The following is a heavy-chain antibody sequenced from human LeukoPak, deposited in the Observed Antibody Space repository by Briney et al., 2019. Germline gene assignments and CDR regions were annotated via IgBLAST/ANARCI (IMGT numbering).Heavy chain of an antibody. D-gene: IGHD1-26*01. J-gene: IGHJ4*02. Sequence: GGSLRLSCAASGFTFSSYAMSWVRQAPGKGLEWISYISSSSDTIYYADSVRGRFAVSRDNARNSLYLQMSSLRDEDTAVYYCAKDTRGIEYWGQGTLVSVSS. CDR3: AKDTRGIEY. CDR2: ISSSSDTI. CDR1: GFTFSSYA. V-gene: IGHV3-48*02.